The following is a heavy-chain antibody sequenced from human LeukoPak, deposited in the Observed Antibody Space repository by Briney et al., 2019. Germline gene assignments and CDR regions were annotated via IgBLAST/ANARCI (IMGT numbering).Heavy chain of an antibody. CDR1: GYSISSGSFY. D-gene: IGHD1-1*01. CDR3: ARDQLGSGNYGMDV. CDR2: IYFRGTT. Sequence: PSETLSLTCSVSGYSISSGSFYWSWVRQLPGKGLEWLGYIYFRGTTYYHPSFQSRLTLSLDTSKNQFSLNLTSVTVADTAVYYCARDQLGSGNYGMDVWGPGTTVTVSS. J-gene: IGHJ6*02. V-gene: IGHV4-31*03.